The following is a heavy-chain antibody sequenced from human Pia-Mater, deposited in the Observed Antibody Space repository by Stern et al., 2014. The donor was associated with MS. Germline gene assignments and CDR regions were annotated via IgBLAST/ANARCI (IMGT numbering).Heavy chain of an antibody. V-gene: IGHV1-69*01. CDR2: IIPTFGAA. Sequence: MQLVESGAEVKKPGSSVKVSCKVSGGTFSDNAFSWVRQAPGQGLEWMGGIIPTFGAADYAQTFQGRVTITADESTSTVYMEMSSLRSEDTAVYHCARGAYCGGDCYWGWFDSWGQGTLVTVSS. CDR3: ARGAYCGGDCYWGWFDS. J-gene: IGHJ5*01. CDR1: GGTFSDNA. D-gene: IGHD2-21*02.